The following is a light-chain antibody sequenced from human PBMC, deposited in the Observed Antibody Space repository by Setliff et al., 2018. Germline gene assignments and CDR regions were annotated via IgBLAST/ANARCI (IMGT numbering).Light chain of an antibody. V-gene: IGLV2-14*03. CDR2: DVN. J-gene: IGLJ3*02. CDR3: SSHTTSSTWV. CDR1: SRDVGAHDF. Sequence: QSVLTQPASVSESPGQSITISCTGTSRDVGAHDFVSWYQQRPGKAPKLIIYDVNNRPSGVSNRFSGPKSGNTASLTISGLQAEDDADYYCSSHTTSSTWVFGGGTKVTVL.